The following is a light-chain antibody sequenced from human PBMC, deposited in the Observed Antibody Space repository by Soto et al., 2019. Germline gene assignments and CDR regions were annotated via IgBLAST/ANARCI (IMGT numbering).Light chain of an antibody. CDR1: SSDVGGYNY. CDR3: SSYTRSSTLVV. V-gene: IGLV2-14*01. J-gene: IGLJ2*01. Sequence: QSVLTQPASVSGSPGQSITISCTGTSSDVGGYNYVSWYQKHPGKAPKLMIYDVSNRPSGVSNRFSGSKSGNTASPTISGLQAEDEADYYCSSYTRSSTLVVFGGGTKLTVL. CDR2: DVS.